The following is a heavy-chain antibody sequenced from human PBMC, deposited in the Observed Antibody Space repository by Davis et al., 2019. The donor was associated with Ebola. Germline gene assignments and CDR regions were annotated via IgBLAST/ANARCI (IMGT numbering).Heavy chain of an antibody. D-gene: IGHD6-13*01. V-gene: IGHV3-23*01. Sequence: GGSLRLSCVASGFTFDNYVMSWVRQAPGKGLEWISSVGGSGETTSYADSVKGRFSISRDNSKNTVYLQMNSLRAEDTAEYYCAKDPSVYIAAAGNWLDYWGQGTLVTVSS. J-gene: IGHJ5*01. CDR1: GFTFDNYV. CDR2: VGGSGETT. CDR3: AKDPSVYIAAAGNWLDY.